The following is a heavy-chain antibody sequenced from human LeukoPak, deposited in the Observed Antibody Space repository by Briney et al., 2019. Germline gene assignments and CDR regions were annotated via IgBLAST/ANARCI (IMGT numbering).Heavy chain of an antibody. V-gene: IGHV1-18*01. J-gene: IGHJ4*02. CDR1: GYTFTSYG. Sequence: ASVKVSCKASGYTFTSYGISWVRQAPGQGLEWMGWISAYNGNTNYAQKLQGRVTMTTDTSTSTAYMELRSLRSDDTAVYYCARESGDILTGYPNIDYWGQGTLVTVSS. CDR3: ARESGDILTGYPNIDY. CDR2: ISAYNGNT. D-gene: IGHD3-9*01.